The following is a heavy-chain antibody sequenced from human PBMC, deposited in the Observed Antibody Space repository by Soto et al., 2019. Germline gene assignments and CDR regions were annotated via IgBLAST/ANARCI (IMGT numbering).Heavy chain of an antibody. Sequence: SGPTLVNPTQTLTLTCTFAGFSLTTNGMCLSWIRQPPGRALEWLALIDWDDNTYYSTSLNNRLTLSKDTSKNQVVLLVRHMGPVDTATYYCARIPCGNYYTENFFDPWGQGIPVTVSS. J-gene: IGHJ5*02. CDR1: GFSLTTNGMC. CDR3: ARIPCGNYYTENFFDP. CDR2: IDWDDNT. V-gene: IGHV2-70*01. D-gene: IGHD3-22*01.